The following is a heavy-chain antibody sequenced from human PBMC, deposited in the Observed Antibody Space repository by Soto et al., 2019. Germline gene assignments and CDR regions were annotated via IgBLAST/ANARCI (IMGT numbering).Heavy chain of an antibody. J-gene: IGHJ6*02. Sequence: PGGSLRLSCAASGFTFSSYGIHWVRQAPGKGLEWVAVISYDGSNKYYADSVKGRFTISRDNSKNTLYLQMNSLRAEDTAMYYCAKDLWGVDPNYYGMDVWGQGTTVTVSS. CDR3: AKDLWGVDPNYYGMDV. CDR2: ISYDGSNK. V-gene: IGHV3-30*18. D-gene: IGHD3-16*01. CDR1: GFTFSSYG.